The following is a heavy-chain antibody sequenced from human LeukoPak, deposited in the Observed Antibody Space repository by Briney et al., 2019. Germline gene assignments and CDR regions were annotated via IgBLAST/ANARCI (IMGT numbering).Heavy chain of an antibody. Sequence: SVKVSCKTSGGTSKFFAVNWVRQAPGQGLEWMGVIKPMFGTGSIPNTATAAYGQKFQGRLTITTDESTTTAYMELNSLRSGDTAVYFCAREIFHSTSGISQGFDYWGQGTLINVSS. CDR2: IKPMFGTG. J-gene: IGHJ4*02. D-gene: IGHD3-3*01. V-gene: IGHV1-69*05. CDR1: GGTSKFFA. CDR3: AREIFHSTSGISQGFDY.